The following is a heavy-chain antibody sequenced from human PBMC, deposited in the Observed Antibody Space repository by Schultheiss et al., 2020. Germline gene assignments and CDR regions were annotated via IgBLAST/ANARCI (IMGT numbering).Heavy chain of an antibody. V-gene: IGHV3-48*01. D-gene: IGHD6-19*01. CDR2: ISRRSSLT. CDR1: GFTFSSYE. Sequence: GESLKISCAASGFTFSSYEMNWVRQAPGKGLEWVSYISRRSSLTFYADSVKGRFTISRDDVKNSLYLEMNSLRVEDTAVYYCARVSSRSAVAGIWGQGTLVTVCS. CDR3: ARVSSRSAVAGI. J-gene: IGHJ4*02.